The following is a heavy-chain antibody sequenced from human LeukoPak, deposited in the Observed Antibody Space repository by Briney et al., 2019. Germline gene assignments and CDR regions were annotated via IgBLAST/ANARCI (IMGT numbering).Heavy chain of an antibody. CDR3: AKDLSGIAAAGPDY. Sequence: QPGGSLRLSCAASGFTFSSYGMHWVRQAPGKGLEWVAFIRYDGSNKYYADSVKGRFTISRDNSKNTLYLQMNSLRAEDTAVYYCAKDLSGIAAAGPDYWGQGTLVTVSS. CDR1: GFTFSSYG. V-gene: IGHV3-30*02. D-gene: IGHD6-13*01. CDR2: IRYDGSNK. J-gene: IGHJ4*02.